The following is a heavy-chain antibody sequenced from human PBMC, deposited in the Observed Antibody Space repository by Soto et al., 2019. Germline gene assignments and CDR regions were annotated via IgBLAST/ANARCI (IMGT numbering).Heavy chain of an antibody. V-gene: IGHV1-18*01. CDR1: GYTFTSYG. CDR3: ASGYCSSTSCRYYYYGMDV. D-gene: IGHD2-2*03. J-gene: IGHJ6*02. CDR2: ISAYNGNT. Sequence: ASVKVSCKASGYTFTSYGISWVRQAPGQGLKWMGWISAYNGNTNYAQKLQGRVTMTTDTSTSTAYMELRSLRSDDTAVYYCASGYCSSTSCRYYYYGMDVWGQGTTVTVSS.